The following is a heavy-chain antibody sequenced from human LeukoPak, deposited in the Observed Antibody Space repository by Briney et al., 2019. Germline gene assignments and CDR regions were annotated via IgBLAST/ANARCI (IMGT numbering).Heavy chain of an antibody. D-gene: IGHD3-22*01. J-gene: IGHJ6*02. CDR3: AKQPGYYDSSVNGGYYYGMDV. CDR1: GFTFSSYA. V-gene: IGHV3-23*01. Sequence: PGGSLRLSCAASGFTFSSYAMSWVRQAPGKGLEWVSAIIGSGGSTYYADSVKGRFTISRDNSKTTLYLQMNSLRAEDTAVYYRAKQPGYYDSSVNGGYYYGMDVWGQGTTVIVSS. CDR2: IIGSGGST.